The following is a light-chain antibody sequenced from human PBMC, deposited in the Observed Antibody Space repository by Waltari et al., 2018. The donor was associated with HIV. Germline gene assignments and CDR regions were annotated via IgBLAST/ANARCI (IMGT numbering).Light chain of an antibody. CDR3: ALWDDSLNGVL. J-gene: IGLJ2*01. V-gene: IGLV1-44*01. Sequence: QSELSQPPSASGTTGQRVATSCSGSSSSIGRTTVNWYQQLPETAPKLLIYSNNQRPSGVPDRFSGSKSGTSASLAITGLQSEDEADYYCALWDDSLNGVLFGGGTKLTVL. CDR2: SNN. CDR1: SSSIGRTT.